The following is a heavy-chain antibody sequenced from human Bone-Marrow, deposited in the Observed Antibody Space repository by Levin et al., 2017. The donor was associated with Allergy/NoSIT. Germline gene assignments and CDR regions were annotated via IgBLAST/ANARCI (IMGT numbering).Heavy chain of an antibody. CDR2: INWNGGST. Sequence: PRASVKVSCVASGFTFDDYGMHWVRQAPGKGLEWVSDINWNGGSTTYADSVKGRFTISRDNAKNSLYLQMDSLRAEDTALYYCARGEGYSSGWTPPFDIWGQGTMVTVSS. V-gene: IGHV3-20*04. D-gene: IGHD6-19*01. CDR3: ARGEGYSSGWTPPFDI. CDR1: GFTFDDYG. J-gene: IGHJ3*02.